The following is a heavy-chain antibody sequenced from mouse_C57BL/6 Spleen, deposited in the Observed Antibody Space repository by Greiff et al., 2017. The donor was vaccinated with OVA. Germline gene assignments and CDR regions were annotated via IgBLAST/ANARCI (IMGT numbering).Heavy chain of an antibody. J-gene: IGHJ4*01. V-gene: IGHV1-64*01. CDR2: IDPNSGST. CDR1: GYTFTSYW. Sequence: QVQLQQPGAELVKPGASVKLSCKASGYTFTSYWMHWVKQRPGQGLEWIGMIDPNSGSTNYNEKFKSKATLNVDKSSSTAYMQLGSLTSEDSAVYYCAKITTVVAKNYYAMDYWGQGTSVTVSS. D-gene: IGHD1-1*01. CDR3: AKITTVVAKNYYAMDY.